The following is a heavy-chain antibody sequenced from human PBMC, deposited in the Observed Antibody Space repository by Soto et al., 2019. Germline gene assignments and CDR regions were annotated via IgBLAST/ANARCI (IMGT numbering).Heavy chain of an antibody. CDR2: IKQDGSEK. V-gene: IGHV3-7*01. D-gene: IGHD6-13*01. J-gene: IGHJ6*03. CDR1: GFTFSSYW. Sequence: GGSLRLSCAASGFTFSSYWMSWVRQAPGKGLEWVANIKQDGSEKYYVDSVKGRFTISRDNAKNSLYLQMNSLRAEDTAVYYCARVAAPAVYYCYYMDVWGKGTTVTVSS. CDR3: ARVAAPAVYYCYYMDV.